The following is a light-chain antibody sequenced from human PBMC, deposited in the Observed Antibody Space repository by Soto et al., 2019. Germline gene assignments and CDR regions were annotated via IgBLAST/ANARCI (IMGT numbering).Light chain of an antibody. Sequence: DIQMTQAPSTLSASVGDIATITCWANQSISRWLAWYQQKPGKAPKILIFDASSLETGVPSRFSGSGSGTEFTLTISSLQSDEFATYKCQQYNSFWTVGQGTKVDI. V-gene: IGKV1-5*01. CDR2: DAS. CDR1: QSISRW. CDR3: QQYNSFWT. J-gene: IGKJ1*01.